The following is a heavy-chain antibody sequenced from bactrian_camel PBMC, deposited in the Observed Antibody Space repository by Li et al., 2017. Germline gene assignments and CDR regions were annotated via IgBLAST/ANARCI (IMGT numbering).Heavy chain of an antibody. CDR3: TARDYSGPLLSASLYNY. Sequence: HVQLVESGGGSVQAGGSLRLSCAFSGFTVSYHCMEWFRQAPGEEREGVAAIDGLHTSRYTDSVKGRFTISRDNANNTVYLQMNSLTPEDTAMYYCTARDYSGPLLSASLYNYWGQGTQVTVS. J-gene: IGHJ4*01. CDR2: IDGLHTS. CDR1: GFTVSYHC. D-gene: IGHD2*01. V-gene: IGHV3S26*01.